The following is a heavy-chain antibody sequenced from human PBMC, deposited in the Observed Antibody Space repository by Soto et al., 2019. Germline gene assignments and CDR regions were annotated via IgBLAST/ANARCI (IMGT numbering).Heavy chain of an antibody. CDR2: ISGSGTYT. Sequence: EVQLLESGGGLVQPGGSLRLPCPASGFTFSNYAMSWVRQAPGKGLEWVCAISGSGTYTWYADSVKGRFTISRDNSRSTLYLQMNSLRGEDTAMYYCAKGSASIRPCYFDFWGKGALVTVSS. V-gene: IGHV3-23*01. J-gene: IGHJ4*02. CDR3: AKGSASIRPCYFDF. CDR1: GFTFSNYA. D-gene: IGHD2-2*01.